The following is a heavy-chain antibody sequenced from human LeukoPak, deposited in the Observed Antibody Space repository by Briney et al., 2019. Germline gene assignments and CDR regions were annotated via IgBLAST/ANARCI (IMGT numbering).Heavy chain of an antibody. Sequence: GASVKVSCKASGYTFTTYYMHWVRQAPGKGLEWMGGFDPEDGETIYAQKFQGRVTMTEDTSTDTAYMELSSLRSEDTAVYYCATMGSQSGGSFYFDLWGRGTLVTVSS. J-gene: IGHJ2*01. CDR1: GYTFTTYY. CDR3: ATMGSQSGGSFYFDL. D-gene: IGHD2-15*01. CDR2: FDPEDGET. V-gene: IGHV1-24*01.